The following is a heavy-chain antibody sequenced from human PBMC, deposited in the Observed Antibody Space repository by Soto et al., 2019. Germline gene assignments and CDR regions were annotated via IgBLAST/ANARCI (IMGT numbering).Heavy chain of an antibody. CDR3: ARGRCSGGSCYSLPIDY. CDR2: IYYSGST. Sequence: QVQLQESGPGLVKPSETLSLTCTVSGGSISSYYWSWIRQPPGKGLEWIGYIYYSGSTNYNPSLKSRVTISVDTSKNQFSLKLSSVTAADTAVYYCARGRCSGGSCYSLPIDYWGQGTLVTVSS. V-gene: IGHV4-59*01. J-gene: IGHJ4*02. D-gene: IGHD2-15*01. CDR1: GGSISSYY.